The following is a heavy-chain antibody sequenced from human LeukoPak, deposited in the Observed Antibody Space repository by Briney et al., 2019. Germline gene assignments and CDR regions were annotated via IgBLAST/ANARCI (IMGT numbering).Heavy chain of an antibody. V-gene: IGHV1-2*02. CDR2: INPNSGGT. Sequence: ASVKVSCKASGYTFTGYYMHWVRQAPGQGLEWMGWINPNSGGTNYAQKFQGRVTMTRDTSISTAYMELSRLRSDDTAVYYCAREYCTNGVCYRFDYWGQGTLVTVSS. D-gene: IGHD2-8*01. CDR1: GYTFTGYY. CDR3: AREYCTNGVCYRFDY. J-gene: IGHJ4*02.